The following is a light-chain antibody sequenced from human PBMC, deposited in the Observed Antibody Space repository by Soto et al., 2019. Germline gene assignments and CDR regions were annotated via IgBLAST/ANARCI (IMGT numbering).Light chain of an antibody. V-gene: IGKV3-20*01. CDR3: QQYGTSPYT. Sequence: EIVLTQSPGTLSLSPGERATLYCRASQSVSSSSLAWYQQKPGQAPRLLIYGASSRATGIPDRFSGSGSGTDFTLTITRLEPEDFAVDYCQQYGTSPYTFGQGTKLEIK. CDR2: GAS. J-gene: IGKJ2*01. CDR1: QSVSSSS.